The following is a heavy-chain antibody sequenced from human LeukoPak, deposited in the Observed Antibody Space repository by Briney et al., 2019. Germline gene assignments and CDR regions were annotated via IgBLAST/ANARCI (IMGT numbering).Heavy chain of an antibody. CDR2: IYTSGST. CDR3: AREDSSSWGPFDY. D-gene: IGHD6-6*01. Sequence: SETLSLTCTVSGGSISSYYWSWIRQPAGKGLEWIGRIYTSGSTDYNPSLKSRITMSIDTSKNHFSLKLSSVAAADTGVYFCAREDSSSWGPFDYWGQGTLVTVSS. J-gene: IGHJ4*02. CDR1: GGSISSYY. V-gene: IGHV4-4*07.